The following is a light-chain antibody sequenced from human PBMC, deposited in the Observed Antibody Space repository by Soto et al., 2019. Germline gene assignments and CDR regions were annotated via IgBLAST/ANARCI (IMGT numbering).Light chain of an antibody. CDR3: HQYGNSLSFT. CDR1: QSVSSSY. Sequence: EIVLTQSPGTLSLSPGERATLSCRASQSVSSSYLAWYQQKPGQAPRLLIYGASSRATGIPDRFSGSGSGTDFTITISRLEPEDFAVYYCHQYGNSLSFTFGPGTKVDIK. V-gene: IGKV3-20*01. CDR2: GAS. J-gene: IGKJ3*01.